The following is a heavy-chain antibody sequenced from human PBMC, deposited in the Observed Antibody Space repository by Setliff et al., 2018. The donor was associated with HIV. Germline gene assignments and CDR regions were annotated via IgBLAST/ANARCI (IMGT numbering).Heavy chain of an antibody. D-gene: IGHD1-26*01. CDR2: INHSGST. J-gene: IGHJ4*02. Sequence: PSETLSLTCAVSGGSFSGYYWSWIRQPPGTGLEWIGEINHSGSTNYKPSLKSRVTISVDMSKNQVSLKVSSVTAADTAVYYCARGHGVYSGSYLAVYFDYWGQGTLVTVSS. CDR3: ARGHGVYSGSYLAVYFDY. CDR1: GGSFSGYY. V-gene: IGHV4-34*01.